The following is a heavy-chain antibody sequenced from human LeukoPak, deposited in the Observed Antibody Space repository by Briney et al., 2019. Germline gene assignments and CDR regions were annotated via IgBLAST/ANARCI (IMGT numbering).Heavy chain of an antibody. CDR2: IDTSGST. J-gene: IGHJ5*02. D-gene: IGHD3-3*01. CDR1: GGSISSGSHH. CDR3: ASSDLDRAEGWLDP. Sequence: SQTLSLTCTVSGGSISSGSHHWSWIRQPAGKRLEWIGRIDTSGSTNYNPSLKSRVTISIDTSQNHFSLKLSSVTAADTAVYYCASSDLDRAEGWLDPWGQGTLVTVSS. V-gene: IGHV4-61*02.